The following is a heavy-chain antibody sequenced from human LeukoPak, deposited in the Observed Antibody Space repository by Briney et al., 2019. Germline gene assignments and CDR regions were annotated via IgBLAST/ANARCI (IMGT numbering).Heavy chain of an antibody. CDR3: ARADRLGAALLASFDY. D-gene: IGHD3-16*01. J-gene: IGHJ4*02. V-gene: IGHV3-74*03. CDR2: ITSDGFST. Sequence: GGSLRLSCAASGFGFSATWMHWVRQSPGKGLVWVARITSDGFSTTYAESVKGRFTISRDNAKNSLYLQMNSLRAEDTAVYYCARADRLGAALLASFDYWGQGTLVTVSS. CDR1: GFGFSATW.